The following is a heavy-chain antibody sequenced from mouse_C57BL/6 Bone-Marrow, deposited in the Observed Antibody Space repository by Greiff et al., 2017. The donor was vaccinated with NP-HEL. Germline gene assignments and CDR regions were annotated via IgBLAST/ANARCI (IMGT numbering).Heavy chain of an antibody. D-gene: IGHD2-2*01. CDR2: IRNKANGYTT. Sequence: DVMLVESGGGLVQPGGSLSLSCAASGFTFTDYYMSWVRQPPGKALEWLGFIRNKANGYTTEYSASVKGRFTISRDNSQSILYLQMNALRAEDSATYYCARLNGWDFDDGGQGTTLTVSS. CDR3: ARLNGWDFDD. CDR1: GFTFTDYY. J-gene: IGHJ2*01. V-gene: IGHV7-3*01.